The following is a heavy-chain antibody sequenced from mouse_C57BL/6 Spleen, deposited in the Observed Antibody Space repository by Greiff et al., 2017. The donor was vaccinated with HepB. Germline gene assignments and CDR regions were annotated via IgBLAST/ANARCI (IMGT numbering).Heavy chain of an antibody. V-gene: IGHV6-3*01. D-gene: IGHD3-1*01. Sequence: EVQVVESGGGLVQPGGSMKLSCVASGFTFSNYWMNWVRQSPEKGLEWVAQIRLKSDNYATHYAESVKGRFTISRDDSKSSVYLQMNNLRAEDTGIYYCTEGLLGDYWGQGTTLTVSS. CDR3: TEGLLGDY. CDR1: GFTFSNYW. CDR2: IRLKSDNYAT. J-gene: IGHJ2*01.